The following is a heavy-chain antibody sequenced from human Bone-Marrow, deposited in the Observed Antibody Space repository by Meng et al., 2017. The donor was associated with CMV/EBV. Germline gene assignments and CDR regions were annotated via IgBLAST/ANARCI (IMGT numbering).Heavy chain of an antibody. V-gene: IGHV3-9*03. J-gene: IGHJ5*02. CDR1: GFTFDDFA. Sequence: SLKISCEGSGFTFDDFAMHWVRQVPGKGLEWVSGISWNGGGIGYADSVRGRFTISRDNARKSTYLQMNNLRPEDMALYYCTKEYVGGFDPWGQGTLVTVSS. CDR3: TKEYVGGFDP. CDR2: ISWNGGGI. D-gene: IGHD3-16*01.